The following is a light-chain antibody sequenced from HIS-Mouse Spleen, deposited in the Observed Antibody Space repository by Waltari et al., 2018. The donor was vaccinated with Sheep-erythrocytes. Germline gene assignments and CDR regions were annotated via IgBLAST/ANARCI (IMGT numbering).Light chain of an antibody. CDR1: NLGSKS. CDR3: QVWDSSSDHYV. CDR2: DDS. J-gene: IGLJ1*01. V-gene: IGLV3-21*02. Sequence: SYVLTQPPSVSVAPGQTARITCGGNNLGSKSVQWYQQKPGQAPVLVVYDDSDRPSWIPERFSGSNSGNTATLTISRVEAGDEADYYCQVWDSSSDHYVFGTGTKVTVL.